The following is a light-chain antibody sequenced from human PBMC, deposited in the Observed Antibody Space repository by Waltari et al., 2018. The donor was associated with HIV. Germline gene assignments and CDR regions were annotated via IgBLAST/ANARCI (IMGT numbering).Light chain of an antibody. J-gene: IGLJ2*01. V-gene: IGLV2-14*03. Sequence: QSAPTQPASVSWSPGQSITISTHNLADLTYVAWYQQHPGKAPKLLIYAISNRPSGISSRFSGSKSGDTASLTISGLQADDEADYFCTKYTSTNVLILFGGGTKVTVL. CDR2: AIS. CDR3: TKYTSTNVLIL. CDR1: HNLADLTY.